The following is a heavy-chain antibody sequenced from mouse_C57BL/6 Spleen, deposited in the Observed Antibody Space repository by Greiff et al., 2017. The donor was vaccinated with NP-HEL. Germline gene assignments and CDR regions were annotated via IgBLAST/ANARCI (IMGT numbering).Heavy chain of an antibody. CDR1: DYAFSSSW. J-gene: IGHJ3*01. Sequence: QVQLQQSGPELVKPGASVKISCKASDYAFSSSWMNWVKQRPGKGLEWIGRIYPGDGDTNYNGKFKGKATLTADKSSSTAYMQLSSLTSEDSAVYFCASRDFAYWGQGTLVTVSA. V-gene: IGHV1-82*01. CDR3: ASRDFAY. CDR2: IYPGDGDT.